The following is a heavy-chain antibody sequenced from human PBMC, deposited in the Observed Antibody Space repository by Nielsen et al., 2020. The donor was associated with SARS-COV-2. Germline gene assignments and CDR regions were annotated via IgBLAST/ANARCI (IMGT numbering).Heavy chain of an antibody. CDR2: IRSKAYGGTT. Sequence: GGSLRLSCASSGFTFSSYAMSWFRQAPGKGLEWVGFIRSKAYGGTTEYAASVKGRFTISRDDSKSVAYLQMNSLKTEDTAVYYCTSLRITIFGVANPFDYWGQGTLVTVSS. J-gene: IGHJ4*02. CDR1: GFTFSSYA. V-gene: IGHV3-49*03. CDR3: TSLRITIFGVANPFDY. D-gene: IGHD3-3*01.